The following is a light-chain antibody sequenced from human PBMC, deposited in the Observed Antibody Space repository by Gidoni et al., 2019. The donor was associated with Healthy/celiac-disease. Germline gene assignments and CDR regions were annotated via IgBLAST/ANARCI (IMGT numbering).Light chain of an antibody. CDR1: QSVSSY. CDR3: QQRSNWPLLT. J-gene: IGKJ4*01. V-gene: IGKV3-11*01. Sequence: EIVLIQSQATLSLSPGERATLSCRASQSVSSYLAWYQQKPGQAPKLLIYDASNRATGIPARFSGSGSGTDFTLTISSLEPEDFAVYYCQQRSNWPLLTFGGGTKVEIK. CDR2: DAS.